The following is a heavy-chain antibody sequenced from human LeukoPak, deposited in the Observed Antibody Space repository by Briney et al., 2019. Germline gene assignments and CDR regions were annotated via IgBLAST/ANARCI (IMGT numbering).Heavy chain of an antibody. Sequence: GRSLRLSCAASGFTFSSYAMHWVRQAPGKGLEWVAVISYDGSNKYYADSVKGRFTISRDNSKNTLYLQMNSLRAEGTAVYYCARSYDSSGYYPYYFDYWGQGTLVTVSS. V-gene: IGHV3-30*01. D-gene: IGHD3-22*01. CDR2: ISYDGSNK. J-gene: IGHJ4*02. CDR1: GFTFSSYA. CDR3: ARSYDSSGYYPYYFDY.